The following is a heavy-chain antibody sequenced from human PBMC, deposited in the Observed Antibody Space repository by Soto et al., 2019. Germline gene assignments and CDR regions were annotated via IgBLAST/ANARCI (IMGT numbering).Heavy chain of an antibody. V-gene: IGHV3-53*01. CDR3: VIGREHVDLTTHIYVYAMVV. J-gene: IGHJ6*02. Sequence: GAMPISCAGSGFTVDTNYMSWVRQAPGKGLEWVSVIYTGGSVHYVDSVKGRFTISRDSSRNTLYLQMNSLNVDDSAVYYCVIGREHVDLTTHIYVYAMVVLCLGT. CDR1: GFTVDTNY. D-gene: IGHD4-17*01. CDR2: IYTGGSV.